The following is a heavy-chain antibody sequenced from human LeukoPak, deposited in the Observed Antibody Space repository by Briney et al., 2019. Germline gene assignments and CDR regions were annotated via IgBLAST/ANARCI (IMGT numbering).Heavy chain of an antibody. D-gene: IGHD3-10*01. CDR2: IFHSGST. J-gene: IGHJ3*02. CDR1: HFSITSGHH. V-gene: IGHV4-38-2*02. CDR3: ARGGGVVVLDDAFDI. Sequence: SDTLSLTCTVSHFSITSGHHWGWIPQPPGKGLEWIASIFHSGSTYYNPSIKSRVTISVDTSNNQFSLNLNSVTAADTAVYYCARGGGVVVLDDAFDIWGQGTVVTVSS.